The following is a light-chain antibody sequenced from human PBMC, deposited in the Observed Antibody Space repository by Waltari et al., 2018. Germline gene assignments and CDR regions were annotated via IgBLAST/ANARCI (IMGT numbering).Light chain of an antibody. V-gene: IGLV3-25*03. CDR1: ALPKQH. CDR3: QSADSSGTYVI. CDR2: RDT. Sequence: SYELTQPPSVSVSPGQTARITCSGDALPKQHGFWYQQKPGQAPVLVIHRDTEGPSGIPERFSGSNAGTTVTLTITAVQAEDEADYYCQSADSSGTYVIFGGGTKLSVL. J-gene: IGLJ2*01.